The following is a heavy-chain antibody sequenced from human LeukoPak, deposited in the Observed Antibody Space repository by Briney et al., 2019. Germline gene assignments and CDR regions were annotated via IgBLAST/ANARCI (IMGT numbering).Heavy chain of an antibody. CDR2: IYYSGST. J-gene: IGHJ4*02. CDR1: GGSISSYY. Sequence: SETLSLTCTVSGGSISSYYWSWIRQPPGKGLEWIGYIYYSGSTNYNPSLKSRVTISVDTSKNQFSLKLSSVTAADTAVYYCARDGGGGLWDYWGQGTLVTVSS. D-gene: IGHD2-21*01. V-gene: IGHV4-59*12. CDR3: ARDGGGGLWDY.